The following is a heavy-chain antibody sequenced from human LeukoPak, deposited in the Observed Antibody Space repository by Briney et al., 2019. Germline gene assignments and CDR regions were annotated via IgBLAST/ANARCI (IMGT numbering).Heavy chain of an antibody. Sequence: GGSLRLSCAASGFTFSSYAMHWVRQAPGKGLEWVAFIWYDGTKKYYADSVKGRFTISRDNAKNSLYLQMNSLRAEDTAVYYCAELGITMIGGVWGKGTTVTISS. J-gene: IGHJ6*04. D-gene: IGHD3-10*02. CDR1: GFTFSSYA. CDR3: AELGITMIGGV. V-gene: IGHV3-33*03. CDR2: IWYDGTKK.